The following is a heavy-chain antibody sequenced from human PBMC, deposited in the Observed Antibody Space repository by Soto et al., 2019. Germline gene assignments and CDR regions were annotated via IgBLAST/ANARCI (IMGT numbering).Heavy chain of an antibody. Sequence: GGSLRLSCAASGFTFSNYGMSWVRQAPGKGLEWVSVISDSGGSTYYADSVKGRFTISRDNSKNTLYLQMNSLRAEDTAVYYCAKDGWFRPHDYWGQGTLVTVSS. J-gene: IGHJ4*02. D-gene: IGHD2-15*01. CDR3: AKDGWFRPHDY. CDR1: GFTFSNYG. CDR2: ISDSGGST. V-gene: IGHV3-23*01.